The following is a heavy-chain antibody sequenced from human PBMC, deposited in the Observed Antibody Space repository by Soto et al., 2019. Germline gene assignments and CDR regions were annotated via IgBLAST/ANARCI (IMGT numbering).Heavy chain of an antibody. CDR2: ISSRSRSI. J-gene: IGHJ4*02. D-gene: IGHD2-21*02. CDR1: GFTFSSYS. Sequence: EVQLVESGGGLVKPGGSLRLSCAASGFTFSSYSMHWVRQAPGKGLEWVSSISSRSRSIYYADSQKGRFTISRDNTKNSLYLQMNNLRAEDTAVYYCARDRGDDVGRVPYSFDHWGQGTLVTVSS. V-gene: IGHV3-21*01. CDR3: ARDRGDDVGRVPYSFDH.